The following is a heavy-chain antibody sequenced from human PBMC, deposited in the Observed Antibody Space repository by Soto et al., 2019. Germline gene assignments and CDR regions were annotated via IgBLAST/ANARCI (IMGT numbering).Heavy chain of an antibody. V-gene: IGHV5-51*01. CDR3: ARRIIVVVPAAIQAGAFDI. CDR1: GYSFTSYW. J-gene: IGHJ3*02. D-gene: IGHD2-2*01. Sequence: PGESLKISCKGSGYSFTSYWIGWVRQMPGKGLEWMGIIYPGDSDTRYSPSFQGQVTISADKSISTAYLQWSSLKASDTAMYYCARRIIVVVPAAIQAGAFDIWGQGTMVTVSS. CDR2: IYPGDSDT.